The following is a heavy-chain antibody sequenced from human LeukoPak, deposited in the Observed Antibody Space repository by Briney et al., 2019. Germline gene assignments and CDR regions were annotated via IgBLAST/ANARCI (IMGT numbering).Heavy chain of an antibody. CDR1: GGSFSGYY. CDR2: INHSGST. CDR3: AREPDIVVVPAAPFDY. V-gene: IGHV4-34*01. D-gene: IGHD2-2*01. J-gene: IGHJ4*02. Sequence: SETLSLTCAVYGGSFSGYYWNWIRQPPGKGLEWIGEINHSGSTNYNPSLKSRVTISVDTSKNQFSLKLSSVTAADTAVYYCAREPDIVVVPAAPFDYWGQGTLVTVSS.